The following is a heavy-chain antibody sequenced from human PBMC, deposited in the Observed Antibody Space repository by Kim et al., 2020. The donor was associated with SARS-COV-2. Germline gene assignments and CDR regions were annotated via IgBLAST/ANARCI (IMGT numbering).Heavy chain of an antibody. D-gene: IGHD3-22*01. J-gene: IGHJ4*02. CDR3: ARGYYYDSSGYYPLDY. CDR1: GGSISSGCYY. CDR2: IYYSGST. Sequence: SETLSLTCTVSGGSISSGCYYWSWIRQHPGKGLEWIGYIYYSGSTYYNPSLKSRVTISVDTSKNQFSLKLSSVTAADTAVYYCARGYYYDSSGYYPLDYWGQGTLVTVSS. V-gene: IGHV4-31*03.